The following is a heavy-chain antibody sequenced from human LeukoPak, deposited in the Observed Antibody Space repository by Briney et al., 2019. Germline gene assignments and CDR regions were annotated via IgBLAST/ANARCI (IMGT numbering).Heavy chain of an antibody. CDR3: AREWGSYSTSAGNFDY. J-gene: IGHJ4*02. CDR1: GYTFTSYG. Sequence: EASVKVSCKASGYTFTSYGITWVRQAPGQGLEWMGWISAYNGNTYYAQKLQGRVTMTTDTSTSTAYMELRSLRSDDTAVYHCAREWGSYSTSAGNFDYWGQGTLVTVSS. D-gene: IGHD1-26*01. V-gene: IGHV1-18*01. CDR2: ISAYNGNT.